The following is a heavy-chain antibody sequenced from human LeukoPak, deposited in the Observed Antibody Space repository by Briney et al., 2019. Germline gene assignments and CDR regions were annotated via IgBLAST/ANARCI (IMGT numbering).Heavy chain of an antibody. D-gene: IGHD2-2*01. CDR3: ARCSTSCPYGMDV. J-gene: IGHJ6*02. V-gene: IGHV3-30-3*01. CDR1: GFTFSSYA. CDR2: ISYDGSNK. Sequence: GGSLRLSCAASGFTFSSYAMHWVRQAPGKGLEWVAVISYDGSNKYYADSVKGRFTISRDNSKNTLYLQMNSLRAEDTAVYYCARCSTSCPYGMDVWGQGTTVTVSS.